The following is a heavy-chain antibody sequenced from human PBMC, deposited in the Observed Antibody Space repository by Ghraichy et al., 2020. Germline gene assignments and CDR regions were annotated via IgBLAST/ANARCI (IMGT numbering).Heavy chain of an antibody. V-gene: IGHV3-33*01. CDR3: ARDLSDSSGYYLRHYYYYGMDV. CDR2: IWYDGSNK. Sequence: GGSLRLSCAASGFTFSSYGMHWVRQAPGKGLEWVAVIWYDGSNKYYADSVKGRFTISRDNSKNTLYLQMNSLRAEDTAVYYCARDLSDSSGYYLRHYYYYGMDVWGQGTTVTVSS. D-gene: IGHD3-22*01. J-gene: IGHJ6*02. CDR1: GFTFSSYG.